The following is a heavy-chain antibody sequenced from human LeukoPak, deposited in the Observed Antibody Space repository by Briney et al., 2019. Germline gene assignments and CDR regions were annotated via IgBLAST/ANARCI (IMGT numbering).Heavy chain of an antibody. CDR3: ARTDGDLDY. V-gene: IGHV1-8*01. Sequence: ASVKVCCKASGYTFTRCDINWVRQATGQGLEWMGWMNPKSGYTGSAQKFQGRVPMTRTTSISTAYMELSSLTSEDTAVYYCARTDGDLDYWGQGSLVTVSS. J-gene: IGHJ4*02. CDR2: MNPKSGYT. D-gene: IGHD4-17*01. CDR1: GYTFTRCD.